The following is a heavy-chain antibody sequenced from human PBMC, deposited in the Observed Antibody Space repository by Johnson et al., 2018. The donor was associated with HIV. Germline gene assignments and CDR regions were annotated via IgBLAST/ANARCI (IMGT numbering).Heavy chain of an antibody. V-gene: IGHV3-30*04. J-gene: IGHJ3*02. Sequence: VQLVESGGGVVQPGRSLRLYCAASGFTFSNYAMDWVRQAPGKGLEWVAFISYDGTNKYYADSVKGRFTISRDNSKNTLYLQMNSLRAEDTAVYYCARDRWSTIMGAFDIWGQGTMVTVSS. CDR1: GFTFSNYA. D-gene: IGHD5/OR15-5a*01. CDR2: ISYDGTNK. CDR3: ARDRWSTIMGAFDI.